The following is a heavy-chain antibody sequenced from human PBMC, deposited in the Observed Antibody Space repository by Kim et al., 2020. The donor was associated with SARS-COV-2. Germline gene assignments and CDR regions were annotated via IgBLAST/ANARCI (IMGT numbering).Heavy chain of an antibody. CDR1: GFTFSSYF. CDR3: AKETPPYCSGGSCYSRSGLDV. CDR2: ISGGGGST. Sequence: GGSLRLSCAASGFTFSSYFMAWVRQAPGKGLEWVSGISGGGGSTNYADSVKGRFTISRDNSKNTLYLEMNSLRVEDMAVYYCAKETPPYCSGGSCYSRSGLDVWGQGTTVTVSS. V-gene: IGHV3-23*01. J-gene: IGHJ6*02. D-gene: IGHD2-15*01.